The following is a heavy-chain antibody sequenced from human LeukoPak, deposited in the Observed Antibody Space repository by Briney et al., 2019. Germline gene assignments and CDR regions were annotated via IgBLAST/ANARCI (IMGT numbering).Heavy chain of an antibody. V-gene: IGHV4-59*08. CDR1: GGSISSYY. CDR2: IYYSGST. J-gene: IGHJ4*03. Sequence: SETLSLTCTVSGGSISSYYWSWIRQPPGKGLEWIAYIYYSGSTNYNPSLKSRVTISADTSKSQFSLKLTSMTAADTAVYYCARHPPKSFFDYWGQGTLVTVSS. CDR3: ARHPPKSFFDY.